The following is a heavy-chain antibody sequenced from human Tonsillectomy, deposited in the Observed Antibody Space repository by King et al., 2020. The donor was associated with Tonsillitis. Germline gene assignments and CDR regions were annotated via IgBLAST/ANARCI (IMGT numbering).Heavy chain of an antibody. Sequence: EQLVQSGGGLVHPGRSLRLSCAASGFTFDDYAMHWVRQAPGKGLEWVSGISWNSGSIGYADSVKGRSTISRDNAKNSLYLQMNSLRAEDTALYYCAKGAYGSGSYYYYYGMDVWGQGTTVTVSS. CDR3: AKGAYGSGSYYYYYGMDV. J-gene: IGHJ6*02. D-gene: IGHD3-10*01. CDR1: GFTFDDYA. V-gene: IGHV3-9*01. CDR2: ISWNSGSI.